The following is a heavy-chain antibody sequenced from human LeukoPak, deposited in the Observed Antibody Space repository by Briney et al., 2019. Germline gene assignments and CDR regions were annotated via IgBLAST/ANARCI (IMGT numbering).Heavy chain of an antibody. D-gene: IGHD3-22*01. CDR2: IYTSGST. V-gene: IGHV4-4*07. Sequence: SETLSLTCTVSGGSISSYYWSWIRQPAGKGLEWIGRIYTSGSTNYSPSLKSRVTMSVDTSKNQFSLKLSSVTAADTAVYYCARDDSTGPLDAFDIWGQGTMVTVSS. CDR1: GGSISSYY. J-gene: IGHJ3*02. CDR3: ARDDSTGPLDAFDI.